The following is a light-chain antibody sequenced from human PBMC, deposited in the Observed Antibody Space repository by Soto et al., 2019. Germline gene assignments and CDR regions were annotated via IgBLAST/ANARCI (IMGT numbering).Light chain of an antibody. Sequence: DIQMTQSPSTLSASVGDRVTITCRASQSISSWLAWYQQKPGKAPKLLIYKASSLESGVPSRFSGSGSGTQFTLTIISLQADDFATYYCQQYNVYPFTFGPGTKVDIK. CDR1: QSISSW. CDR3: QQYNVYPFT. V-gene: IGKV1-5*03. CDR2: KAS. J-gene: IGKJ3*01.